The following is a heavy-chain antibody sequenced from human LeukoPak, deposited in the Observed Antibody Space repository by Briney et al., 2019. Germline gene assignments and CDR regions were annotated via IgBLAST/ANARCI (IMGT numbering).Heavy chain of an antibody. CDR3: ARDGPAQMVDFDY. CDR1: GYIFTARY. V-gene: IGHV1-2*02. J-gene: IGHJ4*02. D-gene: IGHD3-10*01. CDR2: INPNTGAT. Sequence: GASVKVSCEASGYIFTARYMHWVRQAPGQGLEWMGWINPNTGATNYAQKFQGRVTMTRDTSISTAYMELSRLRPDDTAIYYCARDGPAQMVDFDYWGQGTLVTVSS.